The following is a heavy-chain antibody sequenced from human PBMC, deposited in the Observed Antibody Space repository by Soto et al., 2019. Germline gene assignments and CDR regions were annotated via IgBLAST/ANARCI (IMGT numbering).Heavy chain of an antibody. J-gene: IGHJ4*02. Sequence: QVQLQASGPGLVKPSGTLSLTCDVFGAAIISSNWWSWVRQSPGGGLEWSGEVFHGGSTNYNPSLKCVVTLSVDKSKNQFSLILTALTAAHAAVYSCARERRNFCVHFDTWDPGIRVTVSS. CDR3: ARERRNFCVHFDT. V-gene: IGHV4-4*02. CDR1: GAAIISSNW. CDR2: VFHGGST.